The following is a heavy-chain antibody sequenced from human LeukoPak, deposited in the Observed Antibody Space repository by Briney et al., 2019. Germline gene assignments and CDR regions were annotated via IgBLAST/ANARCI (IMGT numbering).Heavy chain of an antibody. D-gene: IGHD5-18*01. CDR3: ARHSYGLDRFDP. J-gene: IGHJ5*02. V-gene: IGHV4-38-2*01. Sequence: SETLSLTCAVSGYSISGGYYWGWIRQPPGKGLEWIGSIYHSGSTYYNPSLKSRVTISVDTSKNQFSLKLSSVTAADTAVYYCARHSYGLDRFDPWGQGTLVTVSS. CDR2: IYHSGST. CDR1: GYSISGGYY.